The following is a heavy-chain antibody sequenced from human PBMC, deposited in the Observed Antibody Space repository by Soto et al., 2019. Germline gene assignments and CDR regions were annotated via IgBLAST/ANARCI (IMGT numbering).Heavy chain of an antibody. J-gene: IGHJ4*01. D-gene: IGHD2-2*01. Sequence: GGYLRISCAASGFTFSSYSMNWVRQAPGKGLEWVSYISSSSSTIYYADSVKGRFTISRDNAKNSLYLQMNSLRDEDTAVYYCARDDCISTSCYVVDYWGHGTLVTVSS. V-gene: IGHV3-48*02. CDR1: GFTFSSYS. CDR2: ISSSSSTI. CDR3: ARDDCISTSCYVVDY.